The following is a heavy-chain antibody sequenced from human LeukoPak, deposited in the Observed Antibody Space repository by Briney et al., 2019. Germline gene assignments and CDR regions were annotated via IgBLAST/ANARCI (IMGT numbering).Heavy chain of an antibody. V-gene: IGHV3-23*01. D-gene: IGHD6-13*01. CDR3: AREGSSWYLDWFDP. CDR1: GFIFSSYA. CDR2: ISGSGGNT. Sequence: GGSLRPSCAASGFIFSSYAMSWVRQAPGKGLEWVSAISGSGGNTYYADSVKGRFTISRDNSKNTLYLQMNSLRPEDTAVYYCAREGSSWYLDWFDPWGQGTLVTVSS. J-gene: IGHJ5*02.